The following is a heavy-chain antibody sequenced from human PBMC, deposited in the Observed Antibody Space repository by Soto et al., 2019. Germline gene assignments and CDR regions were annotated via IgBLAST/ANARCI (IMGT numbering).Heavy chain of an antibody. V-gene: IGHV2-26*01. CDR3: ARPYCSGGSCYHNWFDP. D-gene: IGHD2-15*01. CDR1: GFSLSNARMG. CDR2: IFSNDEK. J-gene: IGHJ5*02. Sequence: QVTLKESGPVLVKPTETLTLTCTVSGFSLSNARMGVSWIRQPPGKALEWLAHIFSNDEKSYSTALKSRLTISKDTSKSQVVLTITNMDPADTATYYCARPYCSGGSCYHNWFDPWGQRTLVTVSS.